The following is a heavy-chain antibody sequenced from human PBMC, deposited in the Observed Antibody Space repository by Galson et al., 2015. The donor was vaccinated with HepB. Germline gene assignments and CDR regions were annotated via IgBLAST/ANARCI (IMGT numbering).Heavy chain of an antibody. CDR3: VRALGGSYFYGMDV. CDR2: VHSSGVT. Sequence: ETLSLTCTVSGGSISSLIYYWVWIRQPPGKGLEWIGNVHSSGVTYYHPSLKSRVTISGDTAKNQFSLRVSSVTAADTAVYYCVRALGGSYFYGMDVWGQGTTVIVSS. V-gene: IGHV4-39*01. D-gene: IGHD3-16*02. CDR1: GGSISSLIYY. J-gene: IGHJ6*02.